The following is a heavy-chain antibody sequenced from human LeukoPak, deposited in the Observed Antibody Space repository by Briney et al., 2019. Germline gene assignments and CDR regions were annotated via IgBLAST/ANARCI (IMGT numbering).Heavy chain of an antibody. CDR1: GYSFTNYW. CDR3: ARLVGRVAVAGTVRYFDL. CDR2: IYPDDSDT. Sequence: LGESLKISCKGSGYSFTNYWIAWVRQMPGKGLEWMGIIYPDDSDTRYSPSFQGQVTISADKSITAAYLQWSSLKASDTAMYYCARLVGRVAVAGTVRYFDLWGRGTPVTVSS. D-gene: IGHD6-19*01. V-gene: IGHV5-51*01. J-gene: IGHJ2*01.